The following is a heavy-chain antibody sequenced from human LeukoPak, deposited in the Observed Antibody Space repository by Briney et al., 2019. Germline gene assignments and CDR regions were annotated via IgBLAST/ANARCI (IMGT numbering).Heavy chain of an antibody. Sequence: SETLSLTCTVSGGSISSSSYYWGWIRQPPGKGLEWIGSIYYSGSTYYNPSLKSRVTISVDTSKNQFSLKLSSVTAADTAVYYWARLSDSPPAVIAAAGHFDYWGQGTLVTVSS. J-gene: IGHJ4*02. V-gene: IGHV4-39*01. CDR3: ARLSDSPPAVIAAAGHFDY. D-gene: IGHD6-13*01. CDR1: GGSISSSSYY. CDR2: IYYSGST.